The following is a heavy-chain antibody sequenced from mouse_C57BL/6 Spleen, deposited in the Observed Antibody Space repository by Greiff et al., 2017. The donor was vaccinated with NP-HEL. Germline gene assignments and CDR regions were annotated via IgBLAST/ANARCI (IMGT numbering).Heavy chain of an antibody. J-gene: IGHJ3*01. CDR2: ISSGSSTI. V-gene: IGHV5-17*01. CDR3: ARKDGSQAWLAY. Sequence: EVKLVESGGGLVKPGGSLKLSCAASGFTFSDYGMHWVRQAPEKGLEWVAYISSGSSTIYYADTVKGRFTISRDNAKNTLFLQMTSLRSEDTAMYYCARKDGSQAWLAYWGQGTLVTVSA. D-gene: IGHD2-3*01. CDR1: GFTFSDYG.